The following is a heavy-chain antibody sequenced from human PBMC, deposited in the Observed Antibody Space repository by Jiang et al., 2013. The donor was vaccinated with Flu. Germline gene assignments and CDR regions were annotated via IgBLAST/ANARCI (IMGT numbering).Heavy chain of an antibody. CDR2: IYYRSKWYN. J-gene: IGHJ4*02. D-gene: IGHD6-13*01. CDR3: AREVAAGWDY. Sequence: SVSSNSAAWNWIRQSPPRGLEWLGRIYYRSKWYNEYAVSVKSRIIINPDTPKNQFSLQLNSVTPEDTAVYYCAREVAAGWDYWGQGTLVT. CDR1: SVSSNSAA. V-gene: IGHV6-1*01.